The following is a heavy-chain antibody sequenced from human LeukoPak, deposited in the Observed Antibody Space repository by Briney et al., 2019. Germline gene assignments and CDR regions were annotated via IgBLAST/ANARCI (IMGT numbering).Heavy chain of an antibody. CDR1: GFTFSSYS. CDR3: ARAAYYDFWSGYKFYYYYYMDV. D-gene: IGHD3-3*01. J-gene: IGHJ6*03. V-gene: IGHV3-21*01. Sequence: GGSLRLSCAASGFTFSSYSMNWVRQAPGKGQEWVSSISSSSSYIYYADSVKGRFTISRDNAKNSLYLQMNSLRAEDTAVYYCARAAYYDFWSGYKFYYYYYMDVWGKGTTVTVSS. CDR2: ISSSSSYI.